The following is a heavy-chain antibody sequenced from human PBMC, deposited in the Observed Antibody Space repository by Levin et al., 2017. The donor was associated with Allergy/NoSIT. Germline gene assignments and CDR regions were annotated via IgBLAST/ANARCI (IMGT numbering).Heavy chain of an antibody. J-gene: IGHJ4*02. D-gene: IGHD6-13*01. CDR1: GGSFSGYY. Sequence: SETLSLTCAVYGGSFSGYYWSWIRQPPGKGLEWIGEINHSGSTNYNPSLKSRVTISVDTSKNQFSLKLSSVTAADTAVYYCARGHPLIAAAEELWGQGTLVTVSS. CDR2: INHSGST. CDR3: ARGHPLIAAAEEL. V-gene: IGHV4-34*01.